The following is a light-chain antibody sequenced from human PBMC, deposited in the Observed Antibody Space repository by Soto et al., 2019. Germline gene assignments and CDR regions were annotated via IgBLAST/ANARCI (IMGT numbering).Light chain of an antibody. V-gene: IGKV1-5*03. CDR3: QQYNSYWT. CDR2: KAS. CDR1: QSINTW. J-gene: IGKJ1*01. Sequence: DIHMTQSPSTLSASVGDRVTITCRASQSINTWLAWYQQRPGKAPKLLIYKASSLESGVPSRFSGSGSGTEFTLTISSLQPDDFATYYCQQYNSYWTLGQGTKVDIK.